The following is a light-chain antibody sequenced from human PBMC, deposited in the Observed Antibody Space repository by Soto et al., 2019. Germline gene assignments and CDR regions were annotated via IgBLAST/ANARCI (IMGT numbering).Light chain of an antibody. J-gene: IGKJ1*01. CDR3: MQALQTPKT. CDR2: LGS. CDR1: QSLLHSNGYNY. Sequence: DIVMTQSPLSLPVTPGEPASSSCRSSQSLLHSNGYNYLDWYLQKPGQSPQLLIYLGSNRASGVPDRFSGRGAGTDFTLKISRVEAEDVGVYYCMQALQTPKTFGQGTKVEIK. V-gene: IGKV2-28*01.